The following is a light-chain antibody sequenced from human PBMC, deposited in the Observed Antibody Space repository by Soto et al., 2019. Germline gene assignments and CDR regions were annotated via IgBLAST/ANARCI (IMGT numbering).Light chain of an antibody. V-gene: IGKV1-39*01. Sequence: DIQMTQSPSSLSASVGDRVTITCRASQSISSYLSWYQQKPGKAPKLLIYAASSLQSGVPSRFSGSGTGTDFTLTISSLQPDDFAAYYCQQSYSTPRTFGLGTKVEIK. CDR3: QQSYSTPRT. CDR1: QSISSY. CDR2: AAS. J-gene: IGKJ1*01.